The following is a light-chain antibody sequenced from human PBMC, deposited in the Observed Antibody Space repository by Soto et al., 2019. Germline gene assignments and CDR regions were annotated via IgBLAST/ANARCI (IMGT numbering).Light chain of an antibody. J-gene: IGKJ4*01. V-gene: IGKV1-39*01. CDR1: QTISID. CDR2: ETS. CDR3: QQSHTTPT. Sequence: DIQMTQSPSSLSASVGDRVTITCRASQTISIDLNWYQQKPGKVPTLLISETSTLQSGVPARFVGSGSGTDFTLTISSLQPEDFATYYCQQSHTTPTFGGGTKVEIK.